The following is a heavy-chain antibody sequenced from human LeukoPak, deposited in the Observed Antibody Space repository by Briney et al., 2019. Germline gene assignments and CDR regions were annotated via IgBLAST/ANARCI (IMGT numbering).Heavy chain of an antibody. CDR1: GYTFTSYA. V-gene: IGHV1-18*01. J-gene: IGHJ3*02. CDR3: ARHYYDSSGAAFDI. D-gene: IGHD3-22*01. Sequence: GASVKVSCKASGYTFTSYAISWVRQAPGQGLEWMGWISAYNGNTNYAQKLQGRVTMTTDTSTSTAYMELRSLRSDDTAVYYCARHYYDSSGAAFDIWGQGTMVTVSS. CDR2: ISAYNGNT.